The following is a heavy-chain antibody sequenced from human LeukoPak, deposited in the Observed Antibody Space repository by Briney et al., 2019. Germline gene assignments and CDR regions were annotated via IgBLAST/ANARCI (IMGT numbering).Heavy chain of an antibody. CDR1: GYTFTSYD. D-gene: IGHD2-15*01. J-gene: IGHJ4*02. V-gene: IGHV1-8*01. Sequence: ASVKVSCKASGYTFTSYDINWVRQATGQGLEWMGWMNPNSGNTGYAQKFQGRVTMTRNTSISTAYMELSSLRSEDTAVYYCARGDAPYNRYCSGGSCYSWVYWGQGTLVTVSS. CDR3: ARGDAPYNRYCSGGSCYSWVY. CDR2: MNPNSGNT.